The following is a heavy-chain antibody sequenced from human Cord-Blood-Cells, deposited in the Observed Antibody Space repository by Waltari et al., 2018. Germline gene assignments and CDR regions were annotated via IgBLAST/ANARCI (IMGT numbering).Heavy chain of an antibody. CDR3: ATVGYCTNGVCYIDDAFDI. D-gene: IGHD2-8*01. V-gene: IGHV1-24*01. CDR1: GSTLPELY. Sequence: QVQLAQSGAEAKNPGASGKLSCKVSGSTLPELYMHSVRQAPATGCEWMGGFEPEDGETIYAQKFQGRVTMTEDTSTDTAYMELSSLRSEDTAVYYCATVGYCTNGVCYIDDAFDIWGQGTMVTVSS. CDR2: FEPEDGET. J-gene: IGHJ3*02.